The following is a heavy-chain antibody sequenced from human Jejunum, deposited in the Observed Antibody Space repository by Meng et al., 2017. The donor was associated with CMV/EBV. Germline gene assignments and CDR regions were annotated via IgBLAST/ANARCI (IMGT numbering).Heavy chain of an antibody. V-gene: IGHV3-7*01. J-gene: IGHJ4*02. CDR2: INQDGSEK. D-gene: IGHD3-22*01. CDR3: ASSYYETGDY. Sequence: SCAASGFTFSSYGMHWVRQAPGKGLEWVANINQDGSEKNYVDSVKGRFTVSRDNARNSLYLQMNSLRAEDTSLYYCASSYYETGDYWGQGTLVTVSS. CDR1: GFTFSSYG.